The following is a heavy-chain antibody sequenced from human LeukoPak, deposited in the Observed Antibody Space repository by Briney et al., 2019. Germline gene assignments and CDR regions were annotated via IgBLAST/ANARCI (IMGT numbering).Heavy chain of an antibody. CDR1: GWSFSGYY. V-gene: IGHV4-34*01. J-gene: IGHJ6*03. CDR2: INHSGST. CDR3: ARGVYYDFWSGYRPYYMDV. Sequence: SETLSLTCAVYGWSFSGYYWSWIRQPPGKGLEWIGEINHSGSTKYNPSLKSRVTISVGTTKNQLSLKLRTVPGADAAVYYCARGVYYDFWSGYRPYYMDVWGKGTTVTVSS. D-gene: IGHD3-3*01.